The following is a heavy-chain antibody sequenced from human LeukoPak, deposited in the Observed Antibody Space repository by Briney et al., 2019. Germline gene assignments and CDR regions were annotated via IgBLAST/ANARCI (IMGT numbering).Heavy chain of an antibody. CDR1: GGSISSYY. D-gene: IGHD3-22*01. CDR3: ASSSPYHYYDKYYFDY. V-gene: IGHV4-59*01. J-gene: IGHJ4*02. CDR2: IYYSGST. Sequence: SETLSLTRTVSGGSISSYYWSWIRQPPGKGLEWIGYIYYSGSTNYNPSLKSRVTISVDTSKNQFSLKLSSVTAADTAVYYCASSSPYHYYDKYYFDYWGQGTLVTVSS.